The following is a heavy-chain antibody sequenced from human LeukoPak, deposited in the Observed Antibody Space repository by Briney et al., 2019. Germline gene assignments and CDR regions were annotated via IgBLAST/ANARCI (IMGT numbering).Heavy chain of an antibody. Sequence: PGGSLRLSCAASGFTFSSYGMHWVRQAPGKGLEWVAVIWYDGSNKYYADSVKGRFTISRDNPKNTLYLQMNSLRAEDTAVYYCARDGAIVATTYYFDYWGQGTLVTVSS. J-gene: IGHJ4*02. CDR3: ARDGAIVATTYYFDY. CDR2: IWYDGSNK. CDR1: GFTFSSYG. D-gene: IGHD5-12*01. V-gene: IGHV3-33*01.